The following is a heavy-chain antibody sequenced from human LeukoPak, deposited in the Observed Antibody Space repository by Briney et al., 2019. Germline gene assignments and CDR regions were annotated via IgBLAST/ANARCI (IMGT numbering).Heavy chain of an antibody. V-gene: IGHV3-30*18. Sequence: GGSLRLSCAASGFTFSHYAMHWVRQAPGKGLDWVAVISYDGTNKYYADSVKGRFTISRDNPKNTLYLQMNSLRAEDTAVYYCAKGGYYASSGSYAFDIWGQGTMVTVSS. J-gene: IGHJ3*02. CDR3: AKGGYYASSGSYAFDI. CDR1: GFTFSHYA. D-gene: IGHD3-22*01. CDR2: ISYDGTNK.